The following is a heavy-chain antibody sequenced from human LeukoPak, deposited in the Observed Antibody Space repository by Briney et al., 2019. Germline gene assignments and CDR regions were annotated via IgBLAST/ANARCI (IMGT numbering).Heavy chain of an antibody. D-gene: IGHD1-26*01. CDR3: AKSRWELLGEDAFDI. CDR2: ISGSGGST. V-gene: IGHV3-23*01. Sequence: GGSLRLSCSVSGFTLTTYAMSWVRQAPGKGLEWVSAISGSGGSTYYADSVKGRFTISRDNSKNTLYLQMNSLRAEDTAVYYCAKSRWELLGEDAFDIWGQGTMVTVSS. CDR1: GFTLTTYA. J-gene: IGHJ3*02.